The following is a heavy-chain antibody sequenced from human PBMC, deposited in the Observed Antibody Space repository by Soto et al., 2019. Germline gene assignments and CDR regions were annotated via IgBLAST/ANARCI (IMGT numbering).Heavy chain of an antibody. J-gene: IGHJ6*02. Sequence: QVQLVQSGAEVKKPGSSVKVSCKASGGTFSSYAISWVRQAPGQGLEWMGGIIPIFGTANYAQKFQGRVTITADESTSTAYMELSSLRSEDTAVYYCARDDILTGYKDYYYYYGMDVWGQVTTVTVSS. CDR1: GGTFSSYA. CDR3: ARDDILTGYKDYYYYYGMDV. V-gene: IGHV1-69*01. D-gene: IGHD3-9*01. CDR2: IIPIFGTA.